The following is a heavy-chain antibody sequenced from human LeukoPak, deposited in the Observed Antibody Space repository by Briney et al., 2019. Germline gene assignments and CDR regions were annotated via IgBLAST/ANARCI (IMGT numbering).Heavy chain of an antibody. V-gene: IGHV3-30*02. D-gene: IGHD6-13*01. Sequence: PGGSLRLSCAASGFTFSGYGMHWIRQAPGKGLEWVAFIRYDGSNKYYADSVKGRFTISRDNSKNTLYLQMNSLRAEDTAVYYCAKDSAAAGNYYYYMDVWGKGTTVTVSS. CDR3: AKDSAAAGNYYYYMDV. CDR1: GFTFSGYG. J-gene: IGHJ6*03. CDR2: IRYDGSNK.